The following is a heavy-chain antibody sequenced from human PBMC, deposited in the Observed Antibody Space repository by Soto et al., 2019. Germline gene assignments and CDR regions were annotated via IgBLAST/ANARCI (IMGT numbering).Heavy chain of an antibody. Sequence: QLQLQESGPGLVKPSETLSLTCTVSGGSISSSSYYWGWIRQPPGKGLEWIGSIYYSGSTYYNPSLKSRVTISVDTSKNQFSLKLSSVTAADTAVYYCARHGKKWRGYFDLWGRGTLVTVSS. J-gene: IGHJ2*01. D-gene: IGHD5-12*01. CDR2: IYYSGST. CDR3: ARHGKKWRGYFDL. V-gene: IGHV4-39*01. CDR1: GGSISSSSYY.